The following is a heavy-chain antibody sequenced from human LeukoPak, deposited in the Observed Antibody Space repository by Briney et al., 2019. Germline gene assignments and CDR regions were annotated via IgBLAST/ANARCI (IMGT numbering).Heavy chain of an antibody. CDR1: GGSISSSSYY. V-gene: IGHV4-39*01. Sequence: SETLSLTCTVSGGSISSSSYYWGWVRQTPGKGLEWIGSIYYSGSTYYNPSLMSRVTISVDTSKNQFSLKLSSVTAADTAVYYCARQGFPYYDFWSGYGFLGYWGQGTLVTVSS. CDR2: IYYSGST. J-gene: IGHJ4*02. CDR3: ARQGFPYYDFWSGYGFLGY. D-gene: IGHD3-3*01.